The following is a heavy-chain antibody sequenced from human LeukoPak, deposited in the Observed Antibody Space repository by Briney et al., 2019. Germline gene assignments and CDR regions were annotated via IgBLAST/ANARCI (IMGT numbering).Heavy chain of an antibody. CDR1: GGSISSSSYY. D-gene: IGHD3-9*01. CDR3: ARGLGGYDILTGSFDY. Sequence: PSETLSLTCTVSGGSISSSSYYWGWIRQPPGKGLEWIGSIYYSGSTYYNPSLKSRVTISVDTSKNQFSLKLSSVTAADTAVYYCARGLGGYDILTGSFDYWGQGTLVTVSS. CDR2: IYYSGST. V-gene: IGHV4-39*07. J-gene: IGHJ4*02.